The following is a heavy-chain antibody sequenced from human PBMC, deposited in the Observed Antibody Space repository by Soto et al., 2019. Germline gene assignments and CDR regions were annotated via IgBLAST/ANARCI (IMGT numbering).Heavy chain of an antibody. Sequence: GGSLRLSCAASGFTFSSNGMHWVRQAPGKGLEWVAVISYDGRNKYYADSVKGRFTISRDNSKNTPYLQMNSLRAEDTAVYYCAKDRRYNILTGSDYYYYYGMDVWGQGTTFTVS. J-gene: IGHJ6*02. CDR2: ISYDGRNK. D-gene: IGHD3-9*01. CDR3: AKDRRYNILTGSDYYYYYGMDV. CDR1: GFTFSSNG. V-gene: IGHV3-30*18.